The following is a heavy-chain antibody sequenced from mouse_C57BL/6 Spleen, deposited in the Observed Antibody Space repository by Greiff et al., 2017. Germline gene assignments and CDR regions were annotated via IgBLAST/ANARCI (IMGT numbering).Heavy chain of an antibody. CDR2: SRNKANDYTT. V-gene: IGHV7-1*01. J-gene: IGHJ3*01. CDR3: ARDERGRFAY. Sequence: EVKVVESGGGLVQSGRSLRLSCATSGFTFSDFYMEWVRQAPGKGLEWIAASRNKANDYTTEYSASVKGRFIVSRDTSQSILYLQMNALRAEDTAIYYCARDERGRFAYGGQGTLVTVSA. CDR1: GFTFSDFY.